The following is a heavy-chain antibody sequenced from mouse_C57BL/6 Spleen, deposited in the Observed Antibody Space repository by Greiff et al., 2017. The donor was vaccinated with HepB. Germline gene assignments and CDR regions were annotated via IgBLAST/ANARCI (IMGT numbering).Heavy chain of an antibody. V-gene: IGHV1-82*01. CDR2: IYPGDGDT. CDR3: ARDGYYREYFDV. J-gene: IGHJ1*03. CDR1: GYAFSSSW. D-gene: IGHD2-3*01. Sequence: VQLQQSGPELVKPGASVKISCKASGYAFSSSWMNWVKQRPGKGLEWIGRIYPGDGDTNYNGKFKGKATLTADKSSSTAYMQLSSLTSEDSAVYFCARDGYYREYFDVWGTGTTVTVSS.